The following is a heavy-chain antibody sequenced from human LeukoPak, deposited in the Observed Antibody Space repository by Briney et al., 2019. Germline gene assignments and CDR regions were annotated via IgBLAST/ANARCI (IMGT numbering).Heavy chain of an antibody. CDR1: GYSISSGYY. Sequence: SETLSLTCTVSGYSISSGYYWGWIRQPPGKGLEWIGSIYHSGSTYYNPSLKSRVTISVDTSKNQFSLKLSSVTAADTAVYYCARDRGSHNNWNYLQLVSYYYYYMDVWGKGTTVTVSS. V-gene: IGHV4-38-2*02. CDR2: IYHSGST. D-gene: IGHD1-7*01. CDR3: ARDRGSHNNWNYLQLVSYYYYYMDV. J-gene: IGHJ6*03.